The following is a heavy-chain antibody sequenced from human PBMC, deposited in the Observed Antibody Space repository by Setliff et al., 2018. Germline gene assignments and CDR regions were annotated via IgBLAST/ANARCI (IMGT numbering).Heavy chain of an antibody. CDR3: ARDNYYDSTQDAFDI. V-gene: IGHV3-21*05. CDR2: ISPSSGSYT. CDR1: GFDFKTHW. J-gene: IGHJ3*02. Sequence: GGSLRLSCAASGFDFKTHWMDWARQAPGKGLEWISKISPSSGSYTYYAASVKGQFTISRDNANNSLFLQMDTLRPEDTAVYYCARDNYYDSTQDAFDIWGQGTMVTVSS. D-gene: IGHD3-22*01.